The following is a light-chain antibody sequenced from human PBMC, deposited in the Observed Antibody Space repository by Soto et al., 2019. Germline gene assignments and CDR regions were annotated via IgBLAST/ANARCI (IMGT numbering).Light chain of an antibody. CDR2: LGS. Sequence: AMTQSPLSLSVTPGEPAFISCRSSQSLLHTVGDNYLDWYLQRPGQSPRLLIFLGSMRASGVSDRFSGSGSGTRFTLRISRVEAEDVGFYYCMQAQQIPRTFGQGTKVDIK. CDR1: QSLLHTVGDNY. V-gene: IGKV2-28*01. CDR3: MQAQQIPRT. J-gene: IGKJ1*01.